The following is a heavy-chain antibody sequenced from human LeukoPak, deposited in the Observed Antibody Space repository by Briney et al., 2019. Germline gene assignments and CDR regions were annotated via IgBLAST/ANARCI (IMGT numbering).Heavy chain of an antibody. Sequence: GESLKISCKGSGCTFTNYWIGWVRQMPGKGLEWMGIIYPGDSDTRYSPSFQGQVTISADKSISTAYLQWSSLKASDTAMYYCARTNYDFWSGLGMDVWGQGTTVTVSS. CDR3: ARTNYDFWSGLGMDV. J-gene: IGHJ6*02. CDR2: IYPGDSDT. D-gene: IGHD3-3*01. V-gene: IGHV5-51*01. CDR1: GCTFTNYW.